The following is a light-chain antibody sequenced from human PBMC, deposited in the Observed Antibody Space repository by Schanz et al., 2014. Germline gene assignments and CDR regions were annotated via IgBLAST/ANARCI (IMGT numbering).Light chain of an antibody. V-gene: IGKV3-11*01. CDR3: QHRSIWPPGIT. CDR1: QSVSSY. CDR2: DAS. J-gene: IGKJ3*01. Sequence: EIVLTQSPATLSLSPGERATLSCRASQSVSSYLAWYQQKPGQAPRLLIYDASNRATGIPARFSGSGSGTDFTLTISRLEPEDFAVYYCQHRSIWPPGITFGPGTKVVIK.